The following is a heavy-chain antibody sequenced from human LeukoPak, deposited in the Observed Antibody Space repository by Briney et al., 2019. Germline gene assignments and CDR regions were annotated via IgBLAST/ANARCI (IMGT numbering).Heavy chain of an antibody. Sequence: PGRSLRLSCEVSGIIFSNTWMNWVRQAPGKGLEWVGRIKSKYDGGTTDFAAPVKGRFTISRDDSKNTLELQMNTLKIEDTAVYFCATDRADYWGQGTLVTVSS. CDR2: IKSKYDGGTT. V-gene: IGHV3-15*05. CDR1: GIIFSNTW. CDR3: ATDRADY. J-gene: IGHJ4*02.